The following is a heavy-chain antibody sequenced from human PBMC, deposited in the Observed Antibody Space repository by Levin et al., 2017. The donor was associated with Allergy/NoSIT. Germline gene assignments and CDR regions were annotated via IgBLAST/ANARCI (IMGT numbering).Heavy chain of an antibody. CDR1: GFTFSSYS. CDR2: ISGSGNI. V-gene: IGHV3-21*05. J-gene: IGHJ3*02. CDR3: ARVEYGGNSGRGAFDI. D-gene: IGHD4-23*01. Sequence: PGGSLRLSCAASGFTFSSYSMDWVRQAPGKGLEWVSHISGSGNILYADSVKGRFTISRDKAKNSLYLQMNSLRAEDTAVYYWARVEYGGNSGRGAFDIWGQGTMVTVSS.